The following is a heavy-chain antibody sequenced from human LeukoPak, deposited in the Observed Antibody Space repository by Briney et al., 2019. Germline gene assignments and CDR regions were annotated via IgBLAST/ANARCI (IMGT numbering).Heavy chain of an antibody. Sequence: GGSLRLSCAASGFTFDDYGMSWVRQAPGKGLEWVSGINWNGGSTGYADSVKGRFTISRDNAKNSLYLQMNCLRAEDTALYYCARDYCSSTSCYFFDYWGQGTLVTVSS. D-gene: IGHD2-2*01. V-gene: IGHV3-20*04. CDR3: ARDYCSSTSCYFFDY. J-gene: IGHJ4*02. CDR1: GFTFDDYG. CDR2: INWNGGST.